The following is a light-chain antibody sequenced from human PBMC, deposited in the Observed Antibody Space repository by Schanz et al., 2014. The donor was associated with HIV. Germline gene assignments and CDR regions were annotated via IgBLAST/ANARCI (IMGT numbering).Light chain of an antibody. CDR2: GAS. Sequence: EIVLTQSPGTLSLSPGERATLSCRASQSVSSSYLAWYQQKPGQAPRLLIYGASSRATGIPDRFSGSGSGTXFKLAISRPETEDFAESYYQQYGRSPRYTFGQGTKLEI. V-gene: IGKV3-20*01. J-gene: IGKJ2*01. CDR1: QSVSSSY. CDR3: QQYGRSPRYT.